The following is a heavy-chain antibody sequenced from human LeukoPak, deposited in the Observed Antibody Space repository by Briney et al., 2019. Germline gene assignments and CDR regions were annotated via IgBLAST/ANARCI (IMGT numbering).Heavy chain of an antibody. CDR1: GFRFSSYS. J-gene: IGHJ4*02. Sequence: GGSLRLSCAASGFRFSSYSLNWVRQAPGKGLEWVSYISHTGSTMSYADSVKGRFTISRDNAKNSLYLQMNSLRAEDTAVYYCARDPINLGATNPPPDYWGQGTLVTVSS. CDR3: ARDPINLGATNPPPDY. D-gene: IGHD1-26*01. V-gene: IGHV3-48*04. CDR2: ISHTGSTM.